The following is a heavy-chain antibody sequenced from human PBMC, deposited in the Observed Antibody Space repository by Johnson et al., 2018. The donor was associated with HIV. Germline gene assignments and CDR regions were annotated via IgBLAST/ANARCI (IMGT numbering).Heavy chain of an antibody. Sequence: QVQLVESGGGVVQPGRSLRLSCAASGFTFSSYAMHWVRQAPGKGLEWVAFIPYDGSNKYYADSVKGRFTSSRDNSKNTRYVQINSLRVEDTAVYHCARDKGDGVAFDIWGQGTMVTFSS. CDR2: IPYDGSNK. J-gene: IGHJ3*02. D-gene: IGHD3-10*01. CDR3: ARDKGDGVAFDI. V-gene: IGHV3-30*04. CDR1: GFTFSSYA.